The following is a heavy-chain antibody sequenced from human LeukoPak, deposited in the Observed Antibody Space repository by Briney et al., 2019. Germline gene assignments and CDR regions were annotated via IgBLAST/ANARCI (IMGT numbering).Heavy chain of an antibody. J-gene: IGHJ5*02. CDR3: ARVLSGSSGGSNWFDP. CDR1: GGSISSGGYS. V-gene: IGHV4-30-2*01. D-gene: IGHD2-15*01. CDR2: IYHSGST. Sequence: PSETLSLTCAVSGGSISSGGYSWSWIRQPPGKGLEWIGYIYHSGSTYYNPSLKSRVTISVDRSKNQFSLKLSSVTAADTAVYYCARVLSGSSGGSNWFDPWGQGTLVTVSS.